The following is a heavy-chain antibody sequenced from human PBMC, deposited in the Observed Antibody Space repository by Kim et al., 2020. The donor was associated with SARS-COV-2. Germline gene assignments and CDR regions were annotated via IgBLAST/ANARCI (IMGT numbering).Heavy chain of an antibody. CDR1: GFTFGDYA. CDR2: ISWNSGSI. CDR3: AKSAQYCSGGSCYYYGMDV. Sequence: GGSLRLSCAASGFTFGDYAMHWVRQAPGKGLEWVSGISWNSGSIGYADSEKGRFTISRDNAKNSLYLQMNSLRAEDTALYYCAKSAQYCSGGSCYYYGMDVWGQGTTVTVSS. D-gene: IGHD2-15*01. J-gene: IGHJ6*02. V-gene: IGHV3-9*01.